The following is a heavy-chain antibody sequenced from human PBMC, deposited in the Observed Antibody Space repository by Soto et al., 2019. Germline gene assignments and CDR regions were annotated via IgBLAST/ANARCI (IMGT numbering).Heavy chain of an antibody. D-gene: IGHD2-15*01. Sequence: GGSLRLSCAASGFTFSSYSMNWVRQAPGKGLEWVSSISSSSSYIYYADSVKGRFTISRDNAKNSPYLQMNSLRAEDTAVYYCARDRVVAATPYYYYYGMDVWGQGTTVTVSS. CDR3: ARDRVVAATPYYYYYGMDV. V-gene: IGHV3-21*01. CDR2: ISSSSSYI. J-gene: IGHJ6*02. CDR1: GFTFSSYS.